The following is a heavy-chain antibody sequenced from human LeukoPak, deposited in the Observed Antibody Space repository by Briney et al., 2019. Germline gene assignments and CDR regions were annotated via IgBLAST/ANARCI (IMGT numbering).Heavy chain of an antibody. CDR2: ISSSSSYI. J-gene: IGHJ4*02. CDR3: ARDGFGYSSGWYSTDY. Sequence: GGSPRLSCAASGFTFSSYSMNWVRQAPGKGLEWVSSISSSSSYIYYADSVKGRFTISRDNAKNSLYLQMNSLRAEDTAVYYCARDGFGYSSGWYSTDYWGQGTLVTVSS. D-gene: IGHD6-19*01. CDR1: GFTFSSYS. V-gene: IGHV3-21*01.